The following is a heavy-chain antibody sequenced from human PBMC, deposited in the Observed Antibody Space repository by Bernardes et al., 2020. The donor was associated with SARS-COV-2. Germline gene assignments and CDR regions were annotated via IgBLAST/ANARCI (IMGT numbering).Heavy chain of an antibody. CDR2: MNPNSGNT. CDR1: RYTFTSYD. D-gene: IGHD2-15*01. CDR3: ARGRVRYCSGGSCYRHWYFDL. Sequence: SVTVSYQPSRYTFTSYDINGVRQATGQGLEWMGWMNPNSGNTGYEQKFQGRVTMTRNTSISTAYMELSSLRSEDTAVYYCARGRVRYCSGGSCYRHWYFDLWGRGTLVTVSS. J-gene: IGHJ2*01. V-gene: IGHV1-8*01.